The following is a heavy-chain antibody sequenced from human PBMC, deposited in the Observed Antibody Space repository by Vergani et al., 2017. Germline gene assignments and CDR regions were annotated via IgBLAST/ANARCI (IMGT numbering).Heavy chain of an antibody. J-gene: IGHJ5*02. CDR3: ARRLVVVAATRFDYGWFDP. D-gene: IGHD2-15*01. CDR1: GGTFSSYA. CDR2: IIPIFGTA. Sequence: QVQLVQSGAEVKKPGSSVKVSCKASGGTFSSYAISWVRQAPGQGLEWMGGIIPIFGTANYAQKFQGRVTITADESTSTAYMELSSLRSEDTAVYYCARRLVVVAATRFDYGWFDPWGQGTLVTVSS. V-gene: IGHV1-69*01.